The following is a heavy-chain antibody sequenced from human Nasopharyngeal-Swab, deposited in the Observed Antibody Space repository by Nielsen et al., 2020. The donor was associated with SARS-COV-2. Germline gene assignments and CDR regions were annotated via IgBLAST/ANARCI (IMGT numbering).Heavy chain of an antibody. CDR3: TRDNGTYNWFDP. J-gene: IGHJ5*02. D-gene: IGHD3-10*01. CDR1: GFTFTTYW. V-gene: IGHV3-73*01. CDR2: IDKKANNYAT. Sequence: GESLKISCATSGFTFTTYWMSWVRQAPGKGLEWVAHIDKKANNYATEYAASVKGRFTISRDDSSNIAYLQMNRLNTEDTAVYYCTRDNGTYNWFDPWGQGALVTVSS.